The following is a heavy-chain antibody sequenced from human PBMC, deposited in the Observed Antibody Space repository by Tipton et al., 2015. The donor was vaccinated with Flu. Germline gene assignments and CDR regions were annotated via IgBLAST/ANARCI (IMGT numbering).Heavy chain of an antibody. V-gene: IGHV3-30*18. Sequence: SLRLSCAASGFTLTRYGMSWVRQAPGKGLQWLAVISYDGRNKYYVDSVKGRFTISRDNSKNTLYLQMNSLRAEDTAVYYCAKDPTPFGDLLVGNWFDPWGQGTLVTVSS. CDR2: ISYDGRNK. CDR3: AKDPTPFGDLLVGNWFDP. D-gene: IGHD3-10*01. CDR1: GFTLTRYG. J-gene: IGHJ5*02.